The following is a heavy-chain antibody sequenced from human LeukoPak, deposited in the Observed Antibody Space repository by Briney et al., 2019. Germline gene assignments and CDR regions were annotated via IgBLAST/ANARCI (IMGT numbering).Heavy chain of an antibody. J-gene: IGHJ4*02. V-gene: IGHV1-46*01. Sequence: ASVKVSCKASGYTFTSYYMHWVRQAPGQGLEWVGIINPSGGSTSYAKNYQGRVTVTRDTSTSTVYMELSSLRSEDTDVYYCARTAASSSWYQVDYWGQGTLVTVSS. D-gene: IGHD6-13*01. CDR2: INPSGGST. CDR1: GYTFTSYY. CDR3: ARTAASSSWYQVDY.